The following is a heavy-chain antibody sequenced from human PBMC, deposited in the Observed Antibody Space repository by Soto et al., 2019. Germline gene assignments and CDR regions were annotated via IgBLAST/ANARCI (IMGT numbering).Heavy chain of an antibody. CDR1: GGTFSRSA. J-gene: IGHJ4*02. Sequence: SVTVSCKASGGTFSRSAISWVPQSRREWLERTGWMIHFLDTANDAQKCQVTVTIAADESTSTAYMELSSLRAEDTDLYDCAGDEAGVVYWGQGTLVTVSS. V-gene: IGHV1-69*13. CDR2: MIHFLDTA. D-gene: IGHD2-21*01. CDR3: AGDEAGVVY.